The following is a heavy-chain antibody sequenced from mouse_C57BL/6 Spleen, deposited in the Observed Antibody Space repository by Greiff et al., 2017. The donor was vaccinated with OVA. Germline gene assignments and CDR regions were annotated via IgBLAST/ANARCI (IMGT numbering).Heavy chain of an antibody. CDR1: GYTFTSYW. D-gene: IGHD2-4*01. CDR3: ARGGYDYDGGYFDY. CDR2: IDPSDSYT. Sequence: QVQLQQPGAELVKPGASVKLSCKASGYTFTSYWMQWVKQRPGQGLEWIGEIDPSDSYTNYNQKFKGKATLTVDTSSSTAYMQLRSLTSEDSAVYYCARGGYDYDGGYFDYWGQGTTLTVSS. V-gene: IGHV1-50*01. J-gene: IGHJ2*01.